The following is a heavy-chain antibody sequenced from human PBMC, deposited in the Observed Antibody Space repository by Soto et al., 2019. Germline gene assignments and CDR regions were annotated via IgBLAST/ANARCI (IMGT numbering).Heavy chain of an antibody. CDR3: AHKLRYLDPMDV. CDR1: GFSLSTGGVA. Sequence: SGPTLVNPTPPLTLTCTFSGFSLSTGGVAVGWIRQPPGKALEWLALIYWNDDKLYSPSLKTRLTVTKDTSKNQVVLTMTNVGPVDTATYYCAHKLRYLDPMDVWGQGTTGTVS. J-gene: IGHJ6*02. CDR2: IYWNDDK. V-gene: IGHV2-5*01. D-gene: IGHD3-9*01.